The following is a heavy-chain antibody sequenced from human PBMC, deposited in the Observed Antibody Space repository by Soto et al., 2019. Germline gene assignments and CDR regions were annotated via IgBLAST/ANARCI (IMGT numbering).Heavy chain of an antibody. CDR2: IYYSGST. Sequence: SKTLSLTCTVSGGSISSYYWCWIRLPPGKGLEWMGNIYYSGSTNYNPSLKSRVTISVDTSKKQFSLKLSSVTAADTAVYYCARDLFGYCGVHCYPQYFWGQGTTVTVSS. J-gene: IGHJ6*02. CDR1: GGSISSYY. CDR3: ARDLFGYCGVHCYPQYF. V-gene: IGHV4-59*01. D-gene: IGHD2-21*02.